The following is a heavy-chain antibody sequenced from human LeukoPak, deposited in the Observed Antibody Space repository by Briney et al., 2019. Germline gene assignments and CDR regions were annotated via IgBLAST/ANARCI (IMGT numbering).Heavy chain of an antibody. CDR3: ARHVSTSRVAYDV. Sequence: GESLKISCKGTGYTFTDYWIGWVRQTPGKGLEWMGLRNPADSDTRYSPSFQGQVTISVDKSISTAYLEWSSLKASDTAMYYCARHVSTSRVAYDVWGQGTMVTVSS. D-gene: IGHD2-2*01. CDR2: RNPADSDT. CDR1: GYTFTDYW. V-gene: IGHV5-51*01. J-gene: IGHJ3*01.